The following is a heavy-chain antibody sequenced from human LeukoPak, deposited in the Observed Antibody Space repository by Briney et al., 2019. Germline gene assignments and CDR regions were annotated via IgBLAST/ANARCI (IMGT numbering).Heavy chain of an antibody. CDR2: ISSSSSYI. CDR3: ARDHVGATEGFDY. D-gene: IGHD1-26*01. J-gene: IGHJ4*02. V-gene: IGHV3-21*01. CDR1: GFTFSSYS. Sequence: GGSLRLSCAASGFTFSSYSMNWVRQAPGKGLEWVSSISSSSSYIYYADSVKGHFTISRDNAKNSLYLQMNSLRAEDTAVYYCARDHVGATEGFDYWGQGTLVTVSS.